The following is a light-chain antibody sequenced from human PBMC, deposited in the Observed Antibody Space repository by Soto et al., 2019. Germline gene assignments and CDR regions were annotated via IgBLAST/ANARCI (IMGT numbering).Light chain of an antibody. Sequence: QAVVTQPPSVSGAPGQRVTISCTGSSSNIGAGYDVPWYQQLPGTAPKLLIYGNSNRPSGVPDRFSGSKSGTSASLAITGLQDEDEADYYCQSYDSSLSGLVFGTGTKVTVL. CDR3: QSYDSSLSGLV. CDR2: GNS. J-gene: IGLJ1*01. CDR1: SSNIGAGYD. V-gene: IGLV1-40*01.